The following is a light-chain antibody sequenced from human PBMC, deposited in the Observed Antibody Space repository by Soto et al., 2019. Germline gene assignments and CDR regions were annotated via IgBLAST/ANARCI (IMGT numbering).Light chain of an antibody. Sequence: DIQMTQSPSTRSSSVRDRFTITCRASQSVGRWLAWYQQKPGKAPKVLIYKASTLYYEVPSRFSGGGSGTEFTLTISSLQPDDFATYYCQQYERFATFGQGTKVDI. J-gene: IGKJ1*01. CDR2: KAS. CDR3: QQYERFAT. V-gene: IGKV1-5*03. CDR1: QSVGRW.